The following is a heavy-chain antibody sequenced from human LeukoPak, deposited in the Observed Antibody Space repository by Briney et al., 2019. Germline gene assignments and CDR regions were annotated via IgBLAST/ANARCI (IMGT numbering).Heavy chain of an antibody. D-gene: IGHD3-3*01. CDR3: GRDPVGSGFAFEI. J-gene: IGHJ3*02. Sequence: GGSLSLSCGDCGFTFRRDDMHWVRQAPGKGLEWVAVIWFDGSNKYYADSVKGRFTVSRDNSRNTPYLQMNSLGAEDTAVYYCGRDPVGSGFAFEIWGQGTMVTVSS. V-gene: IGHV3-33*08. CDR2: IWFDGSNK. CDR1: GFTFRRDD.